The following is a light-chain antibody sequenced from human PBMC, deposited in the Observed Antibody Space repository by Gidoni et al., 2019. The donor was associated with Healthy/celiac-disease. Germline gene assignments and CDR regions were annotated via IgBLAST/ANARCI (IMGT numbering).Light chain of an antibody. CDR1: SSNIGNNY. V-gene: IGLV1-51*01. CDR3: GTWDSSLSAAV. Sequence: QSVLTQPPSVSAAPGPTVTISCSGSSSNIGNNYVSWYQQLPGTAPKLLIYDNNKRPSGSPDRFSGSKSGTSATLGITGLQTGDEADYYCGTWDSSLSAAVFGGGTQLTVL. CDR2: DNN. J-gene: IGLJ7*01.